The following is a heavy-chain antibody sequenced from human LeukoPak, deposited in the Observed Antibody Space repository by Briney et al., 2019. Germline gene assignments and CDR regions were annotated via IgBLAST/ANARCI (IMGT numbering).Heavy chain of an antibody. CDR2: INGESEK. J-gene: IGHJ4*02. CDR1: GFTFSSYW. D-gene: IGHD3-22*01. CDR3: ARDYLDSSGAHYDY. V-gene: IGHV3-7*01. Sequence: GSLRLSCAASGFTFSSYWMSWVRQAPGKGLECVANINGESEKRYVDSVKGRFTISRDNAKNSLYLQMNSLRVEDTAIYYCARDYLDSSGAHYDYWGQGTLVTVSS.